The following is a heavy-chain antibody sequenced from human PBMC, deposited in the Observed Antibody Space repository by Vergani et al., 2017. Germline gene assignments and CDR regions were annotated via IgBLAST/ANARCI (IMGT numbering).Heavy chain of an antibody. J-gene: IGHJ4*02. CDR1: GGSINTGAYY. V-gene: IGHV4-61*02. CDR3: AGRSGIVYDIFSGTQYFFDF. CDR2: VYTSGMT. Sequence: QVQLQESGPRLVRPSQTLSLTCTVSGGSINTGAYYWSWIRQPAGKGLEWIGSVYTSGMTNYNPSLKSRVTISVDTSNNHFSLRLNSLTAADTAVYYCAGRSGIVYDIFSGTQYFFDFWGQGTLVTVSS. D-gene: IGHD3-9*01.